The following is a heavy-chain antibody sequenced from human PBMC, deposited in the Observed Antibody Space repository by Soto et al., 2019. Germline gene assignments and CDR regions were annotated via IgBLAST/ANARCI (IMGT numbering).Heavy chain of an antibody. CDR3: ARESEDLTSNFDY. CDR2: ISSTTNYI. Sequence: SGGSLRLSCAASGFTLTRYSMNWVRQAPGKGLEWVSSISSTTNYIYYADSMKGRFTVSRDNAKNSVYLEMNSLSAEDTAVYYCARESEDLTSNFDYWGQGTLVTVSS. J-gene: IGHJ4*02. CDR1: GFTLTRYS. V-gene: IGHV3-21*01.